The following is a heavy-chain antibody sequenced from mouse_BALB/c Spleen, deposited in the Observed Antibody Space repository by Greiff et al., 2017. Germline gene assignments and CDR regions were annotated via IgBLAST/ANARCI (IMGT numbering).Heavy chain of an antibody. CDR3: ARGGEVRRRYAMDY. Sequence: VQLQQSGPGLVAPSQSLSITCTVSGFSLTSYGVHWVRQPPGKGLEWLGVIWAGGSTNYNSALMSRLSISKDNSKSQVFLKMNSLQTDDTAMYYCARGGEVRRRYAMDYWGQGTSVTVSS. CDR1: GFSLTSYG. J-gene: IGHJ4*01. CDR2: IWAGGST. D-gene: IGHD2-14*01. V-gene: IGHV2-9*02.